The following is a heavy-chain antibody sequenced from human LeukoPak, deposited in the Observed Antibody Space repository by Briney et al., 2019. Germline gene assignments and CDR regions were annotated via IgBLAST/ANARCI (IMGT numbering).Heavy chain of an antibody. CDR3: ARSLVSEEVFTARTNWFDP. J-gene: IGHJ5*02. Sequence: ASVKVSCKASGYTFTSYGISWVRQAPGQGLEWMGWISAYNGHTNYAQKFQGRVTITADESTSTAYMELSSLRSEDTAVYYCARSLVSEEVFTARTNWFDPWGQGTLVTVSS. CDR2: ISAYNGHT. V-gene: IGHV1-18*01. CDR1: GYTFTSYG. D-gene: IGHD2-8*02.